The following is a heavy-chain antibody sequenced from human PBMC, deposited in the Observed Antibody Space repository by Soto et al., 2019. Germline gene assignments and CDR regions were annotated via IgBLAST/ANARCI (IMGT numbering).Heavy chain of an antibody. Sequence: GGSLRLSCAASGFTFSSYAMSWVRQAPGKGLEWVSAISGSGGSTYYADSVKGRFTISRDNSKNTLYLQMNSLRAEDTAVYYCAKDTSRRGGSAFGGVIVIPSGYWGQGTLVTVSS. V-gene: IGHV3-23*01. CDR3: AKDTSRRGGSAFGGVIVIPSGY. CDR2: ISGSGGST. CDR1: GFTFSSYA. J-gene: IGHJ4*02. D-gene: IGHD3-16*02.